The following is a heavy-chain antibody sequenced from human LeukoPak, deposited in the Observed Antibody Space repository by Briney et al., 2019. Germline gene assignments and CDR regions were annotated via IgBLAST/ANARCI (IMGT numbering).Heavy chain of an antibody. CDR3: ARDRVLLWFGEFSFGDWFDP. V-gene: IGHV1-69*01. CDR1: GGTFSSYA. CDR2: IIPIFGTA. J-gene: IGHJ5*02. D-gene: IGHD3-10*01. Sequence: SVKVSCKASGGTFSSYAISWVRQAPGQGLEWMGGIIPIFGTANYAQKFQGRVTITADESTSTAYMELSSLRSEDTAVYYCARDRVLLWFGEFSFGDWFDPWGQGTLVTVSS.